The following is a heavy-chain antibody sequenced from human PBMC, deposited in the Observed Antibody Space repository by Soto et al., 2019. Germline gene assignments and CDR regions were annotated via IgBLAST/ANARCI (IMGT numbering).Heavy chain of an antibody. CDR3: ARVGGQLFGDHGMDV. J-gene: IGHJ6*02. V-gene: IGHV1-8*01. D-gene: IGHD3-10*01. CDR1: GYTFTTYE. CDR2: MSPSSGNT. Sequence: QVQLVQSGAEVKKPGASVKVSCKASGYTFTTYEINWVRQVPGQGLEWMGWMSPSSGNTGYVDQFRGRVTMTSNISMTTAYMELSSLRSEDTAVYYCARVGGQLFGDHGMDVWGQGTTVTVSS.